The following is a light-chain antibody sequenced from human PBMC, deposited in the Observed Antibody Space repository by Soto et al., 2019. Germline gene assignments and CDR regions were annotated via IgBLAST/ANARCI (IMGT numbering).Light chain of an antibody. CDR2: EVS. Sequence: QSVLTQPPSASGSPGQSVTISCTGTSSDVGGYNYVSWYQQHPGKAPKLMIYEVSKRPSGVPDRPSGSKSGNTASLTVSGLQVEDEADYYCASYTGSDTWVFGGGTKLTVL. CDR3: ASYTGSDTWV. J-gene: IGLJ2*01. V-gene: IGLV2-8*01. CDR1: SSDVGGYNY.